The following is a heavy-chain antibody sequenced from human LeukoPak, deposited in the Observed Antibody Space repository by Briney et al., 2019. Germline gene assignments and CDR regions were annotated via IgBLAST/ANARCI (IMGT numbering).Heavy chain of an antibody. D-gene: IGHD1-26*01. J-gene: IGHJ4*02. CDR2: IIPILGIA. Sequence: SVKVSCMASGYSFTSYGLNWVRQAPGQGLEWMGRIIPILGIAHYAQKFQGRVTITADKSTSTAYMERSNLRSEDTAVYYCARVGGARVDWGQGTLVTVSS. CDR3: ARVGGARVD. CDR1: GYSFTSYG. V-gene: IGHV1-69*04.